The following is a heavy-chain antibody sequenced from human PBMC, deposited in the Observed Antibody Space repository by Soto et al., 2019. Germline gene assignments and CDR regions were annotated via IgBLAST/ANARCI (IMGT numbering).Heavy chain of an antibody. CDR3: VKGRTVGVTAIPCWFDP. V-gene: IGHV3-30*18. Sequence: GGSLRLSSAASGFTFSRYGMHWVRQAPGKGLELVVVKSYDGSNKYSAVTVKGRFTNSRDNSKIMPNLQMISLRAEDTAAYYCVKGRTVGVTAIPCWFDPWGQGTLVTVSS. J-gene: IGHJ5*02. D-gene: IGHD2-21*02. CDR1: GFTFSRYG. CDR2: KSYDGSNK.